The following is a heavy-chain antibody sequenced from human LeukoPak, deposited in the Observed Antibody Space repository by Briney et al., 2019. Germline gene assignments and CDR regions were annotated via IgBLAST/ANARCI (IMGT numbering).Heavy chain of an antibody. Sequence: PGGSLRLSCAASGFTFSSYAMTWVRQAPGKGLEWVSAISRSGGSTYYADSLKGRFTISRDNSKNTVYLQMNSLRAEDTAVYYCGKDRDSYNTGWGPCWFDPRGQGTLATVPS. CDR1: GFTFSSYA. V-gene: IGHV3-23*01. J-gene: IGHJ5*02. CDR3: GKDRDSYNTGWGPCWFDP. CDR2: ISRSGGST. D-gene: IGHD6-19*01.